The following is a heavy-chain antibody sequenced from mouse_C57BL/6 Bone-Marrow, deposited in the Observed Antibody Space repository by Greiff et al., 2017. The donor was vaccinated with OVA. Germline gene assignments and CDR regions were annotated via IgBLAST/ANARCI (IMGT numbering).Heavy chain of an antibody. V-gene: IGHV1-52*01. D-gene: IGHD1-1*01. CDR3: ARRDGSSYNY. Sequence: VQLQQPGAELVRPGSSVKLSCKASGYTFTSYWMHWVKQRPIQGLEWIGNIDPSDSETHYNQKFKDKATLTVDKSSSTAYMQLSSLTSEDSAVYYCARRDGSSYNYWGQGTTLTVSS. J-gene: IGHJ2*01. CDR2: IDPSDSET. CDR1: GYTFTSYW.